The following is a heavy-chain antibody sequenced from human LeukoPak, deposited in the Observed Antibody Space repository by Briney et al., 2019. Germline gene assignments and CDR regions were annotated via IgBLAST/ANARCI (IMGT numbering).Heavy chain of an antibody. Sequence: GSSLRLSCPASGFTLSHYYMTWIRQAPRKGLELLLYTSSSGDTLYYADSVTAPFTVSRENAENSTYLQLNSLRAEDTAMYYCARQGSEIDYCGQGTLVTASS. CDR2: TSSSGDTL. CDR1: GFTLSHYY. V-gene: IGHV3-11*01. J-gene: IGHJ4*02. CDR3: ARQGSEIDY.